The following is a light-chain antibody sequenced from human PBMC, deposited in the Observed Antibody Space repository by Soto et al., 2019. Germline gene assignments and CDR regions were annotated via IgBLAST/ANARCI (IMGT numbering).Light chain of an antibody. V-gene: IGKV2-28*01. Sequence: DIVLTQSPLSLPVTPGEPASISCRSSQSLLHSNGYDSLDWYLQKPGQSPQLLIYLGSNRASGVHARISGSGSCTDFPLKISRVEADDVWVYYCMQALQPPPTCGQGTKVEIK. CDR3: MQALQPPPT. CDR1: QSLLHSNGYDS. CDR2: LGS. J-gene: IGKJ1*01.